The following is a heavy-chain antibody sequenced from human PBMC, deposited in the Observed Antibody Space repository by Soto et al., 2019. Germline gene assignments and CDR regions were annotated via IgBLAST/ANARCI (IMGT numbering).Heavy chain of an antibody. J-gene: IGHJ6*02. CDR2: ISGSGGNT. CDR1: GFTFSPYA. V-gene: IGHV3-23*01. CDR3: AKGLRRLLRTQYYYGLDV. Sequence: QPVGSLRLSCAASGFTFSPYAMTWVRQAPGKGLEWVSSISGSGGNTNYADSVKGRFTVSRDNSKRTLSLQMNSLTEEDTAIYYCAKGLRRLLRTQYYYGLDVWGRGTTVTVSS. D-gene: IGHD3-16*01.